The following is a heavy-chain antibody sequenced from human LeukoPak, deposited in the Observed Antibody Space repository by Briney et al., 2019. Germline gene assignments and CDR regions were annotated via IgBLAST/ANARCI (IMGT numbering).Heavy chain of an antibody. D-gene: IGHD2-21*02. CDR2: ISYDGSNK. CDR3: IGDIG. CDR1: GFTFSSYA. Sequence: GRSLRLSCAASGFTFSSYAMHWVRQAPGKGLEWVAVISYDGSNKYYADSVKGRFTISRDHAKNTLYLQMNSLRVDDTSVYYCIGDIGWGQGTLVTVSS. J-gene: IGHJ4*02. V-gene: IGHV3-30*04.